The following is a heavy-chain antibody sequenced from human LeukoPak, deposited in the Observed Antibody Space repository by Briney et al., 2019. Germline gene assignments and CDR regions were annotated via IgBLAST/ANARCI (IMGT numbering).Heavy chain of an antibody. CDR2: IDYSRDT. V-gene: IGHV4-59*03. J-gene: IGHJ4*02. D-gene: IGHD3-22*01. Sequence: PSETLSLTCTVSGGSISSYYWSWIRQPPGKGLEWIGNIDYSRDTNYNPSLRSRVTILVDKSRNQFSLKLNSVTAADTAVYYCARNGHHYYDKSGYLDSWGQETLVTVSS. CDR1: GGSISSYY. CDR3: ARNGHHYYDKSGYLDS.